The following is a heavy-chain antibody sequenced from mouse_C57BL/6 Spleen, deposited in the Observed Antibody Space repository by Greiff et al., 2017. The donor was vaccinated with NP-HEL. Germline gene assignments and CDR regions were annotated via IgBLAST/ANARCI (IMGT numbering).Heavy chain of an antibody. CDR3: ARVSKYSYAMDY. CDR2: IYPGSGNT. D-gene: IGHD6-2*01. J-gene: IGHJ4*01. CDR1: GYTFTDYY. V-gene: IGHV1-76*01. Sequence: VQLQQSGAELVRPGASVKLSCKASGYTFTDYYINWVKQRPGQGLEWIARIYPGSGNTYYNEKFKGKATLTAEKSSSTAYMQLSSLTSEDSAVYFCARVSKYSYAMDYWGQGTSVTVSS.